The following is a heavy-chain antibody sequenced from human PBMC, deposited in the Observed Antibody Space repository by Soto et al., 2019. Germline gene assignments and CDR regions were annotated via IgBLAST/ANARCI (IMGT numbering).Heavy chain of an antibody. J-gene: IGHJ4*02. CDR2: IIPIFGTA. CDR3: ARDKSHYDFWSGYYPLYYFDY. CDR1: GGTFSSYA. Sequence: SVKVSCKASGGTFSSYAISWVREAPGQGLEWMGGIIPIFGTANYAQKFQGRVTITADESTSTAYMELSSLRSEDTAVYYCARDKSHYDFWSGYYPLYYFDYWGQGTLVTVSS. V-gene: IGHV1-69*13. D-gene: IGHD3-3*01.